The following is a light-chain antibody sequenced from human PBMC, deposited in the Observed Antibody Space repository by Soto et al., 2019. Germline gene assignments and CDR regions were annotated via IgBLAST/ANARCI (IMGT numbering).Light chain of an antibody. CDR1: SSNIGSNT. Sequence: VLNPPPSASGTPGQMVTISCSGSSSNIGSNTVNWYQQLPGTAPKLLIYSNNQRPSGVPDRFSGSKSGTSASLAISGLQSEDEADYYCAAWDDSLNGLYVFGTGTKVTVL. CDR2: SNN. CDR3: AAWDDSLNGLYV. V-gene: IGLV1-44*01. J-gene: IGLJ1*01.